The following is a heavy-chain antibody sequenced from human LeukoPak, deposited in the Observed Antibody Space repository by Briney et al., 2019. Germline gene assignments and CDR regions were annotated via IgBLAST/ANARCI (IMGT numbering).Heavy chain of an antibody. CDR3: AKGGGYEAQYYYYYLDV. CDR1: GFTVSGYY. J-gene: IGHJ6*03. V-gene: IGHV3-53*05. CDR2: IYSDGST. D-gene: IGHD5-12*01. Sequence: GGSLRLSCAASGFTVSGYYMSWVRQAPGKGLEWVSTIYSDGSTYYADSVKGRFIISRDNSENTLYLQMKSLRAEDTAVYYCAKGGGYEAQYYYYYLDVWGKGTTVTISS.